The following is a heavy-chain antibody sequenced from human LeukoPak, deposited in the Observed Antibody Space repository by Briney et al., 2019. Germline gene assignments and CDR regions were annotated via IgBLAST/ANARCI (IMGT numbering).Heavy chain of an antibody. V-gene: IGHV4-34*01. Sequence: SETLSLTCAAYGGSLSGYYWSWIRQSPGKELEWIGEINHGGSTNYNPSLKSRVTMSVDTSKNHFSLKLSSVTAADTAVYFCAREGRMSMGIEYWGQGTLVTVSS. CDR2: INHGGST. J-gene: IGHJ4*02. CDR1: GGSLSGYY. CDR3: AREGRMSMGIEY. D-gene: IGHD4/OR15-4a*01.